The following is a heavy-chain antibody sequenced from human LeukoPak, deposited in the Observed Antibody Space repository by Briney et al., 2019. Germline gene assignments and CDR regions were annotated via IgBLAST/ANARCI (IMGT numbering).Heavy chain of an antibody. D-gene: IGHD5-18*01. CDR1: GFTFSSYA. V-gene: IGHV3-23*01. CDR3: AKENEGYSYGYAVDY. CDR2: IRGSGGST. Sequence: GGSLRLPCAASGFTFSSYAMDWVRQAPGKGLEWVSYIRGSGGSTYYADSVKGRFTISRDNSKNTLYLQMNSLRAEDTAVYYCAKENEGYSYGYAVDYWGQGTLVTVSS. J-gene: IGHJ4*02.